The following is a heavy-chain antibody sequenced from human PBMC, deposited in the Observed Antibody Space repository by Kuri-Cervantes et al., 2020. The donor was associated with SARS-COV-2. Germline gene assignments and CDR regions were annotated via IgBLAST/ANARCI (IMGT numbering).Heavy chain of an antibody. V-gene: IGHV3-21*01. CDR3: ATTSGSYYNGAFDY. CDR1: GFIFGAYS. Sequence: GESLKISCVTSGFIFGAYSMTWVRQAPGRGLEWVSSISSNYNYLYYTDSVKGRFTISRDNSENTLYLQMNSLRAEDTAVYYCATTSGSYYNGAFDYWGQGTLVTVSS. J-gene: IGHJ4*02. CDR2: ISSNYNYL. D-gene: IGHD1-26*01.